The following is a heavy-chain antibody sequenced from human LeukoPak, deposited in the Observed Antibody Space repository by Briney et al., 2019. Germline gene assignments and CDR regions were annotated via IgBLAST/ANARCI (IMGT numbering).Heavy chain of an antibody. J-gene: IGHJ4*02. V-gene: IGHV3-30-3*01. CDR3: APLGQQLN. D-gene: IGHD6-13*01. CDR1: GFTFSSYA. Sequence: GASLRLSCAASGFTFSSYAMHWVRQAPGKGLEWVAVISYDGSNKYYADSVKGRFTISRDNSKNTLYLQMNSLRAEDTAVYYCAPLGQQLNWGQGTLVTVSS. CDR2: ISYDGSNK.